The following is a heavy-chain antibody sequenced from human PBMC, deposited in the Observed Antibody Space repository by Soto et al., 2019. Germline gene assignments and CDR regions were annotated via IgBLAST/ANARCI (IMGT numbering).Heavy chain of an antibody. Sequence: GGSLRLSCEASGFTFSSYAMGWVRQAPGKGLEWVSAIRGSGSGTYYADAVKGRFTISRDNSKNTLYLQMNSLRVEDTAVYYCAKEVGATSAFDYWGQGTVVTVSS. D-gene: IGHD1-26*01. V-gene: IGHV3-23*01. CDR1: GFTFSSYA. J-gene: IGHJ4*02. CDR3: AKEVGATSAFDY. CDR2: IRGSGSGT.